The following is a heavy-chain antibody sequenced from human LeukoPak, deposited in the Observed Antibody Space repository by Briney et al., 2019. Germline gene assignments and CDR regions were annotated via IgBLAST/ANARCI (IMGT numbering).Heavy chain of an antibody. CDR1: GGSISSYY. Sequence: SETLSLTCTVSGGSISSYYWGWIRQPPGKGLEWIGYIYYSGSTNYNPSLKSRVTISVDTSKNQFSLKLSSVTAADTAVYYCARGGSSWDYYFDYWGQGTLVTVSS. D-gene: IGHD6-13*01. J-gene: IGHJ4*02. CDR2: IYYSGST. CDR3: ARGGSSWDYYFDY. V-gene: IGHV4-59*01.